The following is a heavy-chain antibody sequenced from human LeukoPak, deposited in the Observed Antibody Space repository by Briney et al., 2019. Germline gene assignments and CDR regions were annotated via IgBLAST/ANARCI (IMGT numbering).Heavy chain of an antibody. D-gene: IGHD3-22*01. J-gene: IGHJ4*02. V-gene: IGHV3-23*01. Sequence: PGGSLRLSCAASGFTFSSYAMSWVRQAPGKGLEWVSAISGRGGSTYYADSVKGRFTISRDNSKNTLYLQMNSLRAEDTAVYYCARDELAYYYDSSGYYAFDYWGQGTLVTVSS. CDR3: ARDELAYYYDSSGYYAFDY. CDR1: GFTFSSYA. CDR2: ISGRGGST.